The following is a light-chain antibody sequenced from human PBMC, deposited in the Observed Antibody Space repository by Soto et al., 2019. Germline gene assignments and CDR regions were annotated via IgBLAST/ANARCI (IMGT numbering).Light chain of an antibody. CDR1: QSVSSNS. CDR3: QLSGSSPPLT. CDR2: GAS. V-gene: IGKV3-20*01. J-gene: IGKJ4*01. Sequence: EVVLTQSPGTLSLSPGDRATLSCTASQSVSSNSLAWYQQIPGQPPRLLIYGASSRATGVPDRFTGSGSETHFTLPITSLEPEEFAVFYCQLSGSSPPLTFGGGTKVEIK.